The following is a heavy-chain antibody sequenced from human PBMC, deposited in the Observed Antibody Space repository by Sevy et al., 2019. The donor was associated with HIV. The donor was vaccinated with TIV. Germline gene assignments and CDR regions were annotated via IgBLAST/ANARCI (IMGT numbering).Heavy chain of an antibody. D-gene: IGHD3-22*01. CDR3: AKEESSGFY. CDR1: GFTFRSYP. J-gene: IGHJ4*02. CDR2: ISGSGGST. V-gene: IGHV3-23*01. Sequence: GGFLRLSCAASGFTFRSYPMSWVRQAPGKGLEWVSAISGSGGSTYYADSVRGRFTISRDNFKNTMDLQMNSLRADDTAIYYCAKEESSGFYWGQGTLVTVSS.